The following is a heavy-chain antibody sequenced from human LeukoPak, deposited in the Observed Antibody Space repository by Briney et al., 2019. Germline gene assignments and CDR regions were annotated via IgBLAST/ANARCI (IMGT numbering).Heavy chain of an antibody. CDR3: ASPLDVTDAFDI. J-gene: IGHJ3*02. CDR2: IYYSGRT. CDR1: GGSISSSSYY. D-gene: IGHD1-1*01. Sequence: PSETLSLTCTVSGGSISSSSYYWGWLRQPPGKGLEWIGSIYYSGRTYYNPSLKSRVTISVDTSKNQFSLKLGSVTAADTAVYYCASPLDVTDAFDIWGQGTMVTVSS. V-gene: IGHV4-39*01.